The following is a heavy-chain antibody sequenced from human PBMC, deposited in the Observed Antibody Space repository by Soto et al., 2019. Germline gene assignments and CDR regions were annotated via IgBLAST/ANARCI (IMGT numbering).Heavy chain of an antibody. J-gene: IGHJ3*02. CDR2: ITASEETT. Sequence: EVKLLESGGGLVQPGESLRLSCAASGFTFSSYSMSWVRLAPGKGLEWVAHITASEETTYYADSVKGRFTISRDTSRNTLYLRMNSLRAEDTALYYCAKCMQAYWNYDAHHIWGQGTMVTVSS. D-gene: IGHD1-7*01. CDR3: AKCMQAYWNYDAHHI. V-gene: IGHV3-23*01. CDR1: GFTFSSYS.